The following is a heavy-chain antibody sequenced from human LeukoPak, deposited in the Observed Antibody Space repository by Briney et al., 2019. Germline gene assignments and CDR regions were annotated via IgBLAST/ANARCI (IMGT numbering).Heavy chain of an antibody. CDR1: GYSFTSYW. D-gene: IGHD6-13*01. CDR2: IYPGDSDT. J-gene: IGHJ4*02. V-gene: IGHV5-51*01. Sequence: GESLKISCKGSGYSFTSYWIGWVRQIPGKGLEWMGIIYPGDSDTRYSPSFQGQVTISADKSISTAYLQWSSLKASDTAVYYCARDDDSSSWYVDYWGQGTLVTVSS. CDR3: ARDDDSSSWYVDY.